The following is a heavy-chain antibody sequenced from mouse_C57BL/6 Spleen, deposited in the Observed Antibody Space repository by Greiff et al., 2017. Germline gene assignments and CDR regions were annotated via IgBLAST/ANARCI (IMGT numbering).Heavy chain of an antibody. J-gene: IGHJ3*01. CDR2: ISNDGSN. Sequence: EVHLVESGPGLVKPSQSLSLTCSVTGYSITSGYYWNWLRQFPGNKLEWMGYISNDGSNNYNPSLKNRISISRNTSKNQFFLKLNSVTTEDTATYYCARDNYDGSSYVLFAYWGQGTLVTVSA. CDR1: GYSITSGYY. CDR3: ARDNYDGSSYVLFAY. D-gene: IGHD1-1*01. V-gene: IGHV3-6*01.